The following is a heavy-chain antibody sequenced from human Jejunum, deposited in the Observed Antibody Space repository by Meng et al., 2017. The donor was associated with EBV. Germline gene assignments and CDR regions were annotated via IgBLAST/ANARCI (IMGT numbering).Heavy chain of an antibody. CDR1: GFSFSSYG. CDR3: AKDRVATIFDS. CDR2: ISSSGFNK. D-gene: IGHD5-12*01. Sequence: QVQRGESGGGVVQPGRSLRLSCAASGFSFSSYGMHWVRQAPGKGLEWVAFISSSGFNKDYSDSVKGRFTISRDTSKNTLYLQMNSLRAEDTAVYFCAKDRVATIFDSWGQGTLVTVSS. J-gene: IGHJ4*02. V-gene: IGHV3-30*18.